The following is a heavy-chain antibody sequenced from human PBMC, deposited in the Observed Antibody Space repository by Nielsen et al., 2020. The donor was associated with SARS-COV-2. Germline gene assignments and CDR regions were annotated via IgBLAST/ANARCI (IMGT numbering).Heavy chain of an antibody. V-gene: IGHV3-7*03. J-gene: IGHJ4*02. Sequence: SCAASGFTFSSYWMSWVRQAPGKGLEWVANIKQDGSGKYYVDSVKGRFTISRDNAKNSLYLQMNSLRAEDTAVYYCARDSNYDFWSGYPYFDYWGQGTLVTVSS. D-gene: IGHD3-3*01. CDR3: ARDSNYDFWSGYPYFDY. CDR1: GFTFSSYW. CDR2: IKQDGSGK.